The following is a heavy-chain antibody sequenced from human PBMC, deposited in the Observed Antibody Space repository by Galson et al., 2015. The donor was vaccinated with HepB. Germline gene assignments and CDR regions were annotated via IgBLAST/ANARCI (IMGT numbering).Heavy chain of an antibody. CDR2: ISSSSSYI. CDR1: GFTFSSYS. Sequence: SLRLSCAASGFTFSSYSMNWVRQAPGKGLEWVSSISSSSSYIYYADSVKGRFTISRDNAKNSLYLQMNSLRAEDTAVYYCARDYYDSSGYFPFDYWGQGTLVTVSS. V-gene: IGHV3-21*01. CDR3: ARDYYDSSGYFPFDY. J-gene: IGHJ4*02. D-gene: IGHD3-22*01.